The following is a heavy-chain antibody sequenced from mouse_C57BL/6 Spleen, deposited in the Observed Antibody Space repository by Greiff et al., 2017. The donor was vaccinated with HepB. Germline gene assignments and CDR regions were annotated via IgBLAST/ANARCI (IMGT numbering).Heavy chain of an antibody. CDR2: INPNNGGT. J-gene: IGHJ4*01. D-gene: IGHD2-1*01. Sequence: EVQLQQSGPELVKPGASVKMSCKASGYTFTDYNMHWVKQSHGKSLEWIGYINPNNGGTSYNQKFKGKATLTVNKSSSTAYMELRSLTSEDSAVYYCARGYYGNHVDAMDYWGQGTSVTVSS. V-gene: IGHV1-22*01. CDR1: GYTFTDYN. CDR3: ARGYYGNHVDAMDY.